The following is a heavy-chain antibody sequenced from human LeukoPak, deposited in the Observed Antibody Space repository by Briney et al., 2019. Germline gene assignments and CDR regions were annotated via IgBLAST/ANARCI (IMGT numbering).Heavy chain of an antibody. CDR1: GYSFTSYW. V-gene: IGHV5-51*01. CDR3: ARVRFFLTDAFDI. D-gene: IGHD3-3*01. J-gene: IGHJ3*02. Sequence: GESLKISCKGSGYSFTSYWIGWVRQMPGKGLEWMGIIYPGESDTRYSPSFQGQVTISADKSISTAYLQWSSLKASDTAMYYCARVRFFLTDAFDIWGQGTMVTVSS. CDR2: IYPGESDT.